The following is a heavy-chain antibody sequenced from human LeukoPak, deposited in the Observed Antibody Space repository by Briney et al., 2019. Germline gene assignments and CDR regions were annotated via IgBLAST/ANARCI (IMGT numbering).Heavy chain of an antibody. CDR2: ISYDGGNQ. V-gene: IGHV3-30*18. CDR3: AKGAVAGTSREFDY. CDR1: GFTFRSYG. J-gene: IGHJ4*02. Sequence: GRSLRLSCAASGFTFRSYGMHWVRQAPGKGLGWVAGISYDGGNQYYADSVKGRFTISRDNSKNTLYLQMNSLRPEDTAVYYCAKGAVAGTSREFDYWGQGTLVTVSS. D-gene: IGHD6-19*01.